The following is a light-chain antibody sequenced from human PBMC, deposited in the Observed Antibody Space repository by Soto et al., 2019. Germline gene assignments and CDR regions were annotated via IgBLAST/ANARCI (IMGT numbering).Light chain of an antibody. CDR1: SSNIGSNT. V-gene: IGLV1-44*01. CDR2: NNN. Sequence: QSVLTQPPSASGTPGQRVTVSCSGSSSNIGSNTVNWYQQLPGTAPKLLIYNNNQWPSVVPDRFSGSKSGTSASLAISGLQSEDEADYFCAAWDDSLDVMVFGGGTKLTVL. CDR3: AAWDDSLDVMV. J-gene: IGLJ2*01.